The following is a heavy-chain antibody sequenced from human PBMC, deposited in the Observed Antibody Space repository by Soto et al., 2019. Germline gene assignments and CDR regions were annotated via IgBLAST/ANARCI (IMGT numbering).Heavy chain of an antibody. Sequence: QVQLQESGPGLVKPSETLSLTCTVSGGSISNYYWSWIRQPPGKGLEWIGYIYHSGSTNYNPSLKSGVTSSLDKSQTPFSLRLSSVTAADTAVYFCARRDSSGYYGHWGLGTLVTVSS. V-gene: IGHV4-59*01. CDR2: IYHSGST. J-gene: IGHJ4*02. CDR1: GGSISNYY. D-gene: IGHD3-22*01. CDR3: ARRDSSGYYGH.